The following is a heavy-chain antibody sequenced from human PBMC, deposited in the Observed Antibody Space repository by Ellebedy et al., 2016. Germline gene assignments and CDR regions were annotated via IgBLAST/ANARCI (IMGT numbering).Heavy chain of an antibody. CDR3: ARAGYFDWSYYYYGMDV. Sequence: ASVKVSXKASGYTFTSYDINWVRQATGQGLEWMGWMNPNSGNTGYAQKFQGRVTMTRNTSISTAYMELSSLRSEDTAVYYCARAGYFDWSYYYYGMDVWGQGTTVTVSS. CDR2: MNPNSGNT. D-gene: IGHD3-9*01. J-gene: IGHJ6*02. V-gene: IGHV1-8*01. CDR1: GYTFTSYD.